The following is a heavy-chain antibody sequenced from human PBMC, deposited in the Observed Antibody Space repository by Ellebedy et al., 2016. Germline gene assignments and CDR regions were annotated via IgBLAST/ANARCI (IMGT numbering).Heavy chain of an antibody. J-gene: IGHJ4*02. CDR1: GGSISSSSYY. CDR2: IYYSGST. CDR3: ARRTYSSGIVVVIFSGFDY. D-gene: IGHD3-22*01. V-gene: IGHV4-39*01. Sequence: SETLSLTXTVSGGSISSSSYYWGWIRQPPGKGLEWIGSIYYSGSTYYNPSLKSRVTISVDTSKNQFSLKLSSVTAADTAVYYCARRTYSSGIVVVIFSGFDYWGQGTLVTVSS.